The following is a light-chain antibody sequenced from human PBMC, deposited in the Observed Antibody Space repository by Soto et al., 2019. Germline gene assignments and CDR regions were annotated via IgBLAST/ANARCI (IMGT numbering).Light chain of an antibody. CDR1: QDIRDD. Sequence: DIQMTQSPSSLSASVGDRVTIACRASQDIRDDLNWYQQKPGKAPKRLIYAASSLESGVPSRFSGSGYETEFTLTISDLQPEDFATYYCLQHNSFPPWTFDQGTKVEVK. CDR3: LQHNSFPPWT. J-gene: IGKJ1*01. CDR2: AAS. V-gene: IGKV1-17*02.